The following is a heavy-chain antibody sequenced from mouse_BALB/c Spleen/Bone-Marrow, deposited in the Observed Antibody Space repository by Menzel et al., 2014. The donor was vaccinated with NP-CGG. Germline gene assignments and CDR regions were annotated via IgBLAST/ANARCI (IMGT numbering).Heavy chain of an antibody. D-gene: IGHD4-1*01. CDR3: TRQRNWDHYAMDY. Sequence: EVKVEESGGDLVKPGGSLKLSCAASGFTFSTYGMSWVRQTPDKRQEWVATISSGGGYTYYPDSVKGRFTISRNNANNTLYLQMSSLKSEDTAMYYCTRQRNWDHYAMDYWGQGTSVTVSS. CDR2: ISSGGGYT. J-gene: IGHJ4*01. CDR1: GFTFSTYG. V-gene: IGHV5-6*02.